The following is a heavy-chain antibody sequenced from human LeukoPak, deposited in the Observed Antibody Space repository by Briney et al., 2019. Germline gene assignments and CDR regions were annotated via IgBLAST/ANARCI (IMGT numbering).Heavy chain of an antibody. CDR1: RYTLISYY. V-gene: IGHV1-46*01. D-gene: IGHD4-23*01. Sequence: ASVKVSCKAFRYTLISYYMNRVRQAPGQGLEWMGIINPSGGSTSYAQKFQGRVTMTRDTSTSTVYMELSSLRSEDTAVYYCARGRLSTVVSRPWGWGQGTLVTVSS. CDR2: INPSGGST. CDR3: ARGRLSTVVSRPWG. J-gene: IGHJ4*02.